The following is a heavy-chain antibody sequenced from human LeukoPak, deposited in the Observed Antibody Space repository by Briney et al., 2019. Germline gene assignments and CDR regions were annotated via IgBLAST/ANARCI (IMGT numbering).Heavy chain of an antibody. Sequence: ASVKVSCKASGYTFTSYYMHWVRQAPGQGLEWMGWTSAYNGNTNYAQKLQGRVTMTTDTSTSTAYMELRSLRSDDTAVYYCARDPPYDSSGYYFISWGQGTLVTVSS. CDR1: GYTFTSYY. D-gene: IGHD3-22*01. V-gene: IGHV1-18*04. CDR3: ARDPPYDSSGYYFIS. CDR2: TSAYNGNT. J-gene: IGHJ4*02.